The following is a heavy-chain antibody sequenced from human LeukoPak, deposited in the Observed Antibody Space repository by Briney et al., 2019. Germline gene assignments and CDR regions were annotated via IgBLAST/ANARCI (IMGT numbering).Heavy chain of an antibody. CDR2: IYYSGST. Sequence: SETLSLTCTVSGGSISSSTDYWGWIRQPPGKGLESIVSIYYSGSTYYNPSLKGRVMISVDTSKNQLSLSSVTAADTAVYYCARHTRGPAAGPVFDYWGQGTLVTVSS. CDR3: ARHTRGPAAGPVFDY. CDR1: GGSISSSTDY. D-gene: IGHD6-13*01. J-gene: IGHJ4*02. V-gene: IGHV4-39*01.